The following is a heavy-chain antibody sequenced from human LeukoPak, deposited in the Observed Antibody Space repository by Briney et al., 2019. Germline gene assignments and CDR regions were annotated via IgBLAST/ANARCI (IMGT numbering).Heavy chain of an antibody. Sequence: PGGSLRLSCAVSGFSLSINSMCWVRQAPGKGLEWVSGISRDGDKTYYVDSVEGRFTISRDTSKNTLCLQMDTLRVEDTATYYCAKEEVPNDYWGQGTLVTVSS. V-gene: IGHV3-23*01. CDR2: ISRDGDKT. CDR3: AKEEVPNDY. J-gene: IGHJ4*02. CDR1: GFSLSINS. D-gene: IGHD2-2*01.